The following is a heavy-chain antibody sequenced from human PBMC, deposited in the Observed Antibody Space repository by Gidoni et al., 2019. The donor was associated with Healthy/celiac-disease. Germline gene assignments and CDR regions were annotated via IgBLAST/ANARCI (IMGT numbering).Heavy chain of an antibody. J-gene: IGHJ5*02. CDR3: ARGGVADRLGT. Sequence: QVQLQQWGAGLLKPSETLSRTCAVSGGSFSGYSWSWIRQPPGKGLEWIGEVNYNGGINYTPSLKSRVTISVDTSKNQLSLKLSSVTAADTAVYYCARGGVADRLGTWGQGTLVTVSS. D-gene: IGHD6-6*01. CDR2: VNYNGGI. CDR1: GGSFSGYS. V-gene: IGHV4-34*01.